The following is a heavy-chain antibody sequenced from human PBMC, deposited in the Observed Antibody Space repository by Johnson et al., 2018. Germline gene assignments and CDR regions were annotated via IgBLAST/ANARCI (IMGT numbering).Heavy chain of an antibody. V-gene: IGHV3-30*18. CDR1: GFTFSSYG. CDR3: AKDQAVRHAFDI. D-gene: IGHD4-11*01. CDR2: ISYDGNTK. Sequence: QVQLVQSGGGVVQPGRSLRLSCAASGFTFSSYGMHWVRQAPGKGLEWVAFISYDGNTKYYADSVKARFTISRDNSKNTVYLQMNSLSTEDTAIYSCAKDQAVRHAFDIWGHGTMVTVSS. J-gene: IGHJ3*02.